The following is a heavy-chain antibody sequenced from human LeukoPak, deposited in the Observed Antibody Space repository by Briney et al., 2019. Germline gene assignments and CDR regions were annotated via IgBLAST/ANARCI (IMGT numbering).Heavy chain of an antibody. D-gene: IGHD3-22*01. Sequence: PSETLSLTCTVSGGSISSSSYYWGWPRQPPGKGLEWFGSIYYSGSTYYNPSLKSRVTISIATSKNHFSLKLISVTATDTAVYYCARQSPRITMIVGWGQGTLVTVSS. V-gene: IGHV4-39*01. CDR3: ARQSPRITMIVG. CDR1: GGSISSSSYY. J-gene: IGHJ4*02. CDR2: IYYSGST.